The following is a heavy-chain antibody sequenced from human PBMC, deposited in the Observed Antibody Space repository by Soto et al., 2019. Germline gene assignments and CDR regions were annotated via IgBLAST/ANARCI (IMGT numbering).Heavy chain of an antibody. J-gene: IGHJ2*01. CDR3: ARQADYGDYFNPDWYFDL. V-gene: IGHV4-39*01. D-gene: IGHD4-17*01. Sequence: QLQLQESGPGLVKPSETLSLTCTVSGGSISSSSYYWGWIRQPPGKGLEWIGSIYYSGSTYYNPSLKSRVTISVDTSKNQFSLKLSSVTAADTAVYYCARQADYGDYFNPDWYFDLWGRGTLVTVSS. CDR2: IYYSGST. CDR1: GGSISSSSYY.